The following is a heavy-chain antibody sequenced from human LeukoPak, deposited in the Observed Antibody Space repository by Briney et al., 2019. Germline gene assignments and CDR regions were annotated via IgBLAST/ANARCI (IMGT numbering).Heavy chain of an antibody. CDR2: IYYSGST. D-gene: IGHD6-13*01. CDR1: GGSISSSSYY. CDR3: AREEYSSDWYGHDS. J-gene: IGHJ4*02. Sequence: SETLSLTCTVSGGSISSSSYYWGWIRQPPGKGLEWIGSIYYSGSTYYNPSLKSRVTMSVDTSKNQFSLKLSSVTAADTAFYYCAREEYSSDWYGHDSWGQGTLVTVSS. V-gene: IGHV4-39*07.